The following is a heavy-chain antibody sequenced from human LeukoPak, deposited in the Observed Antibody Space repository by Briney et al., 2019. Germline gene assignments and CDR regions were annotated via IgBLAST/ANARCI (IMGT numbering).Heavy chain of an antibody. CDR2: ISSSGSTI. CDR3: ARGPLVVPAAMFLEAGEVDY. J-gene: IGHJ4*02. Sequence: PGGSLRLSCAASGFTFSSYEMTWVRQAPGKGLEWVSYISSSGSTIYYADSVKGRFTISRDNAKNSLYLQMNSLRAEDTAVYYCARGPLVVPAAMFLEAGEVDYWGQGTLVTVSS. V-gene: IGHV3-48*03. D-gene: IGHD2-2*01. CDR1: GFTFSSYE.